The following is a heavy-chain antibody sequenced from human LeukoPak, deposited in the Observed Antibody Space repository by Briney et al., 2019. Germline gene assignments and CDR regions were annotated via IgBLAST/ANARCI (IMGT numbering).Heavy chain of an antibody. J-gene: IGHJ4*02. CDR2: ISSSSDTI. Sequence: GGSLRLSCAASGFTFSTYTMNWVRQAPGKGLEWVSYISSSSDTIYYADSVKGRFTISRDNAKNSLYLQMNSLRAEDTAVYYCANRGSYPYYFDYWGQGTLVTVSS. CDR3: ANRGSYPYYFDY. CDR1: GFTFSTYT. D-gene: IGHD1-26*01. V-gene: IGHV3-48*01.